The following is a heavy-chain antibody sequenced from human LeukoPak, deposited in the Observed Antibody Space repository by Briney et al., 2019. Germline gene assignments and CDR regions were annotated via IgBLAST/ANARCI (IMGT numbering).Heavy chain of an antibody. CDR2: IYYSGST. CDR1: GGSISSYY. CDR3: ARHVWGYSSSWYRPLNWFDP. Sequence: SETLSLTCTVSGGSISSYYWSWIRQPPGKGLEWIGYIYYSGSTNYNPSLKSRVTISVDTSKNQFSLKLSSVTAADTAVYYCARHVWGYSSSWYRPLNWFDPWGQGTLVTVYS. D-gene: IGHD6-13*01. V-gene: IGHV4-59*08. J-gene: IGHJ5*02.